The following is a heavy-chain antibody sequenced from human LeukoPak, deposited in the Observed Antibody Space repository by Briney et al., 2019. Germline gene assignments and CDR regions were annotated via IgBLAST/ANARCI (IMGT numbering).Heavy chain of an antibody. CDR3: ARALWFGETFPAY. V-gene: IGHV3-48*01. CDR1: GFTFSSYS. D-gene: IGHD3-10*01. Sequence: GGSLRLSCAASGFTFSSYSMNWVRQAPGKGLEWISYISSSSSTIYYADSVKGRFTISRDNAKNSLYLQMNSLRAEDTAVYYCARALWFGETFPAYWGQGTLVTVSS. J-gene: IGHJ4*02. CDR2: ISSSSSTI.